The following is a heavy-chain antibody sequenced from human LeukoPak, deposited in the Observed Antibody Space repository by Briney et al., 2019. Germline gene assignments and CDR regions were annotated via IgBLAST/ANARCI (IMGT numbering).Heavy chain of an antibody. Sequence: GGSLRLSCAASGFTFSSYGMHWVRQAPGKRLEWVAVIWYDGSNKYYADSVKGRFTISRDNSKNTLYLQMNSLRAEDTAVYYCARGRAGAARSTNFDYWGQGTLVTVSS. V-gene: IGHV3-33*01. D-gene: IGHD2/OR15-2a*01. CDR2: IWYDGSNK. J-gene: IGHJ4*02. CDR1: GFTFSSYG. CDR3: ARGRAGAARSTNFDY.